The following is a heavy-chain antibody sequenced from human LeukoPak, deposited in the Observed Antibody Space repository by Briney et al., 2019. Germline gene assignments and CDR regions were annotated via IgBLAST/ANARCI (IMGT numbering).Heavy chain of an antibody. CDR3: ARDGARQLERRFPRWVNWFDP. CDR1: GYTFTSSY. V-gene: IGHV1-46*01. J-gene: IGHJ5*02. D-gene: IGHD1-1*01. CDR2: INPSSGST. Sequence: GASVKVSCKTSGYTFTSSYIHWVRQAPGQGLEWMGIINPSSGSTTYAQKFQGRVTITADKSTSTAYMELSSLRSEDTAVYYCARDGARQLERRFPRWVNWFDPWGQGTLVTVSS.